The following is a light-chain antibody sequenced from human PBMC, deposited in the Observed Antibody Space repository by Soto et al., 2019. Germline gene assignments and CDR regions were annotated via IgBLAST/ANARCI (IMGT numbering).Light chain of an antibody. Sequence: QAVVTQEPSFSVSPGGTVTLTCGLTSGSVSTTYYPSWYQQTPGQAPRTLIYSTNIGSSGVPDRFSGSILGNKAALTITGAQADDESDYHCMLYMGGGLVVFGGGTKLTVL. CDR3: MLYMGGGLVV. J-gene: IGLJ2*01. CDR1: SGSVSTTYY. V-gene: IGLV8-61*01. CDR2: STN.